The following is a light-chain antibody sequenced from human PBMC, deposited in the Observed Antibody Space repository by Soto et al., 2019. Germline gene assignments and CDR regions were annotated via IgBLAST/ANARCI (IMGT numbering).Light chain of an antibody. CDR2: GAS. CDR3: QQYDNLPLT. V-gene: IGKV3-20*01. CDR1: QSVSSSY. Sequence: EIVLTQSPGTLSLSHGERATLSCRASQSVSSSYLAWYQQIPGQAPRLLIYGASSRATGIPDRFSGSGSGTDFTLTSNSLQSEDFAVYFCQQYDNLPLTFGPGTKVDIK. J-gene: IGKJ3*01.